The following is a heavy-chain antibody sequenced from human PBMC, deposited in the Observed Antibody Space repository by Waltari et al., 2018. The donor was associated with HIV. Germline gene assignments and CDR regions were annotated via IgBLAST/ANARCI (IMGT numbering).Heavy chain of an antibody. J-gene: IGHJ4*02. CDR3: TTVPPPSGVVPVH. CDR2: IKSKTDGGTT. CDR1: GFTFSNAW. V-gene: IGHV3-15*01. Sequence: EVQLVESGGGLVKPGGSLRLSCAASGFTFSNAWMSWVRQAPGKGLEWVGRIKSKTDGGTTDYAAPVKGRFTISRDDSKNTLYLQMNSLKTEDTAVYYCTTVPPPSGVVPVHWGQGTLVTVSS. D-gene: IGHD2-2*01.